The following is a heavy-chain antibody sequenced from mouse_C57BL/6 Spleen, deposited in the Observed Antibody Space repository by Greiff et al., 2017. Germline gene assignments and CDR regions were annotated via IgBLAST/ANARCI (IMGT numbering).Heavy chain of an antibody. Sequence: EVQRVESEGGLVQPGSSMKLSCTASGFTFSDYYMAWVRQVPEKGLEWVANINYDGSSTYYLDSLKSRFIISRDNAENILYLQMSSLKSEDTATYYCARTSNWDTIDDWGQGTTLTVSS. CDR3: ARTSNWDTIDD. CDR1: GFTFSDYY. CDR2: INYDGSST. J-gene: IGHJ2*01. V-gene: IGHV5-16*01. D-gene: IGHD4-1*01.